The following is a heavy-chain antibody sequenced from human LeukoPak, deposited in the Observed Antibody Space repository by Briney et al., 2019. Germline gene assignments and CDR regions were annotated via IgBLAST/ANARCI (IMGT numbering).Heavy chain of an antibody. D-gene: IGHD3-3*01. Sequence: GGSLRLSCAASGFTFSSYGMHWVRQAPGKGLEWVAFIRYDGSNKYYADSVKGRFTISRDNSKNTPYLQMNSLRAEDTAVYYCAKDSRYYDFWSGYSFDAFDIWAKGQWSPSLQ. CDR3: AKDSRYYDFWSGYSFDAFDI. V-gene: IGHV3-30*02. CDR1: GFTFSSYG. CDR2: IRYDGSNK. J-gene: IGHJ3*02.